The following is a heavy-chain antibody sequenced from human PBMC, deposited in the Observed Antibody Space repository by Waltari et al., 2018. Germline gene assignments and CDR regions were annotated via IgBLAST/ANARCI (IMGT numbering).Heavy chain of an antibody. CDR3: ARSPTLTAPFDS. D-gene: IGHD4-17*01. Sequence: QVQLVESGGGVVQAGGSLRLSCEASGFTFTRFGMHWVRQAPGKGLERVAVVLHDGSNQHHIDSVKGRFTSSRDNSKNTVFLQMNSLRAEDTAMYYCARSPTLTAPFDSWGQGILVTVSS. J-gene: IGHJ4*02. CDR1: GFTFTRFG. CDR2: VLHDGSNQ. V-gene: IGHV3-33*01.